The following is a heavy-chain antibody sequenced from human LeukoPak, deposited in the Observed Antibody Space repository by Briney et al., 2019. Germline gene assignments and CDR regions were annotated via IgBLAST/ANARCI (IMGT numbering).Heavy chain of an antibody. CDR3: ARVPSSGWYWNYFDY. CDR2: IYYSGST. CDR1: GGSISSSSYY. Sequence: SETLSLTCTVSGGSISSSSYYWGWIRQPPGKGLEWIGTIYYSGSTYYNPSLKSRVTISVDTSKNQFSLKLSSVTAADTAVYYCARVPSSGWYWNYFDYWGQGTLVTVSS. D-gene: IGHD6-19*01. J-gene: IGHJ4*02. V-gene: IGHV4-39*07.